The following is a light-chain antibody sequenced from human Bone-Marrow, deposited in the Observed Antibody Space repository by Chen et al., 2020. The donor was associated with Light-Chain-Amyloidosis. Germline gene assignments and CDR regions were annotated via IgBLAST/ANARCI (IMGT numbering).Light chain of an antibody. CDR3: TSYTSSDNWV. Sequence: QSALTQPAFVSGSPGQSITISCTGTSSDNGAYKYVSWYQQHPDNAPKLIISDVSDRPSGVSHRCSGSKSGYKASLTISWLQAEDEADYYCTSYTSSDNWVFGGGTKLTVL. CDR1: SSDNGAYKY. CDR2: DVS. J-gene: IGLJ3*02. V-gene: IGLV2-14*03.